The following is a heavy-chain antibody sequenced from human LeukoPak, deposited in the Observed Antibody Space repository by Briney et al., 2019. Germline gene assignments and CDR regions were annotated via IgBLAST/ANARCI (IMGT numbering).Heavy chain of an antibody. D-gene: IGHD2-2*02. CDR3: ARDREIVPAAIRRIRYNWFDP. CDR1: GFTFSSYW. V-gene: IGHV3-7*01. CDR2: IKQDGSEK. J-gene: IGHJ5*02. Sequence: GGSLRLSCAASGFTFSSYWMSWVRQAPGKGLEWVANIKQDGSEKYYVDSVKGRFTISRDNAKISLYLQMNSLRAEDTAVYYCARDREIVPAAIRRIRYNWFDPWGQGTLVTVSS.